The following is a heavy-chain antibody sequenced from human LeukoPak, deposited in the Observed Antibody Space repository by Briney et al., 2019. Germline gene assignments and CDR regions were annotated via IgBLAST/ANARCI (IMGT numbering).Heavy chain of an antibody. D-gene: IGHD1-26*01. CDR2: IYYSGST. CDR1: GFTFSRYW. J-gene: IGHJ4*02. Sequence: GSLRLSCAASGFTFSRYWMTWIRQPPGKGLEWIGYIYYSGSTNYNPSLKSRVTISVDTSKNQFSLKLSSVTAADTAVYYCARSDSGSYFYRRYYFDYWGQGTLVTVSS. CDR3: ARSDSGSYFYRRYYFDY. V-gene: IGHV4-59*01.